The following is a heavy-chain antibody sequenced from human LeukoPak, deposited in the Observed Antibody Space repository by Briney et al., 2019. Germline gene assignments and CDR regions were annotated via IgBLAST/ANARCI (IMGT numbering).Heavy chain of an antibody. CDR3: ARTPGLRGVTPIDY. D-gene: IGHD3-10*01. CDR1: GFTVSSNY. V-gene: IGHV3-66*01. J-gene: IGHJ4*02. Sequence: GGSLRLSCAASGFTVSSNYMSWVRQAPGKGLEWVSVIYSGGSTYYADSVKGRFTISRDNSKNTLYLQMNSLRAEDTTVYYCARTPGLRGVTPIDYWGQGTLVTVSS. CDR2: IYSGGST.